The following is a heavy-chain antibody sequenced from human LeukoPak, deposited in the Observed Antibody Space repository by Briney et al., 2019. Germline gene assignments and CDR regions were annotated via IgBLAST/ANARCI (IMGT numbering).Heavy chain of an antibody. J-gene: IGHJ3*02. Sequence: GGSLRLSCAASGFTFRSYGMSWVRQAPGKGLEWVSVISVSGGNTDYADSVKGRFTISRDNSKNTLYLQMNSLRAEDTAVYYCAKIPSDPSEPLPPHAFDIWGQGTMVTVSS. CDR1: GFTFRSYG. CDR3: AKIPSDPSEPLPPHAFDI. D-gene: IGHD1-14*01. V-gene: IGHV3-23*01. CDR2: ISVSGGNT.